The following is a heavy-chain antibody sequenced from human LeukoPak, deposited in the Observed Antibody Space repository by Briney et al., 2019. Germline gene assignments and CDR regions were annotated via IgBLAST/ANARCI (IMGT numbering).Heavy chain of an antibody. V-gene: IGHV3-7*01. CDR1: GVTFSTYW. J-gene: IGHJ4*02. CDR2: INQDGSAK. Sequence: GGSLRLSCAASGVTFSTYWMTWVRQAPGKGLEWVAHINQDGSAKNYVDSLKGRFTISRDNAKNSLFLQMNSLRADDTAVYYCARATTIAPETLDYWGQGTLVTVSS. CDR3: ARATTIAPETLDY. D-gene: IGHD4-11*01.